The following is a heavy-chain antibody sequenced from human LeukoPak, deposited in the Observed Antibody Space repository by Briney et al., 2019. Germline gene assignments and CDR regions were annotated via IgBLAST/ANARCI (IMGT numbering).Heavy chain of an antibody. CDR2: ISGGGAST. CDR1: GFTFNNYA. V-gene: IGHV3-23*01. Sequence: PGGSLRLSCAASGFTFNNYAMHWVRQAPGKGLEWVSVISGGGASTYYADSVKGRFTISRDNSKNTLYLQMNSLRAEDTAVYYCARDLGQYYDTSDNWFDPWGQGTLVTVSS. CDR3: ARDLGQYYDTSDNWFDP. D-gene: IGHD3-22*01. J-gene: IGHJ5*02.